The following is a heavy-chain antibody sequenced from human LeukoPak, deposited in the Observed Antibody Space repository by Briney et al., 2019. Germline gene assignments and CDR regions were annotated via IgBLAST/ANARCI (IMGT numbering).Heavy chain of an antibody. V-gene: IGHV3-11*01. D-gene: IGHD5-12*01. CDR3: ASGGYNRDMDV. J-gene: IGHJ6*03. Sequence: GGSLRLSCTASVFTFSDYHMTWVRQAAGKGLEWVSKISPRGQTVFYSPSVEGRSTISRDNDNNSLYLQLQNVRDDDAAVYYCASGGYNRDMDVWGEGTTVIVSS. CDR1: VFTFSDYH. CDR2: ISPRGQTV.